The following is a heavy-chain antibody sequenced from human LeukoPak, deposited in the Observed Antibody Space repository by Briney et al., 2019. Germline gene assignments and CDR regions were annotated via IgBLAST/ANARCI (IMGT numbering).Heavy chain of an antibody. J-gene: IGHJ1*01. CDR3: ARSSSWYGYFQH. V-gene: IGHV6-1*01. CDR2: TYYRSKWYN. Sequence: SQTLSLTCAISGDSVSSNSAAWNWIRQSPSRGLEWLGRTYYRSKWYNDYAVSVKSRIAINPDTSKNRFSLRLNSVTPEDTAVYYCARSSSWYGYFQHWGQGTLVTVSS. CDR1: GDSVSSNSAA. D-gene: IGHD6-13*01.